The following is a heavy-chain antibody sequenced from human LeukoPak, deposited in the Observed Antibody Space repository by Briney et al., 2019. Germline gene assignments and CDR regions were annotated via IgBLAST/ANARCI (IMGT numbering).Heavy chain of an antibody. J-gene: IGHJ5*02. CDR1: GGSISSGVYY. Sequence: SETLSLTCTVSGGSISSGVYYWSWIQQSPGKGLEWIGCIYDRGPAYYNPSLKSRFTISVDRPKNQFFLNVTSLTAADTAVYYCARSRQASGLLSSWGQGTPVVVSS. V-gene: IGHV4-30-2*06. CDR2: IYDRGPA. D-gene: IGHD3-10*01. CDR3: ARSRQASGLLSS.